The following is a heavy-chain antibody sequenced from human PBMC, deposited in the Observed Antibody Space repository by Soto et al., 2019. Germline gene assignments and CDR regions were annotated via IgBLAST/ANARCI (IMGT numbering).Heavy chain of an antibody. V-gene: IGHV3-74*01. CDR1: EVTFKGYW. CDR3: AREFCNFGNCHTYFFDP. D-gene: IGHD1-7*01. CDR2: ISTDGTNT. Sequence: PGGSLRLSCAASEVTFKGYWLHWVRHVPGKGLMWVAHISTDGTNTNYADSMKGRFTISRDNAKSTLFLEMNGLRDEDTAVYYCAREFCNFGNCHTYFFDPWGQGIPVTVSS. J-gene: IGHJ5*02.